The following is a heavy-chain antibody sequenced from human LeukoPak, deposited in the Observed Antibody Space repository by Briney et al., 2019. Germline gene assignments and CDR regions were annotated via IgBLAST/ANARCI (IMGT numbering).Heavy chain of an antibody. D-gene: IGHD1-1*01. CDR1: GFTFSSYA. CDR2: ISGSGSHA. J-gene: IGHJ5*02. V-gene: IGHV3-23*01. Sequence: GGSLRLSCAASGFTFSSYAMSWTRQAPGQGLEWVSAISGSGSHANYAESVKGRFTISRDNSKNTLYLQMHSLIAADTAVYYCGSGPVGTTVPWGQGPLVTVSS. CDR3: GSGPVGTTVP.